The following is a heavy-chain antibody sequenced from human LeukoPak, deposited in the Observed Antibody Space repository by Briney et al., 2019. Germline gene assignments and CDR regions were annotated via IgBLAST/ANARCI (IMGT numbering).Heavy chain of an antibody. CDR1: GFTFSSYA. Sequence: PGGSLRLSCAASGFTFSSYAMSWVRQAPGKGLEWVSPISGSGGTTYYADSVKGRFTISRDNSNNTLFLHMNSLRAEDTAVYYCAKILFPYYFDNSVYSTSLLDSWGRGTLVTVSS. CDR2: ISGSGGTT. V-gene: IGHV3-23*01. D-gene: IGHD3-22*01. J-gene: IGHJ4*02. CDR3: AKILFPYYFDNSVYSTSLLDS.